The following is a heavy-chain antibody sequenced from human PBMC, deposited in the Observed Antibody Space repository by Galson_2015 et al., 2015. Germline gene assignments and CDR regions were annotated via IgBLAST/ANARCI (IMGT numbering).Heavy chain of an antibody. J-gene: IGHJ5*02. CDR2: IGGTGAKT. V-gene: IGHV3-23*01. CDR1: DFTFSNSA. Sequence: SLRLSCAASDFTFSNSAMTWVRQAPGKGLEWVAAIGGTGAKTYYSESAKGRFTVSRDNSKNTLFLQMNSLTADDTALYYCARVRGTSWNKGDWLDPWGQGTLVTVSS. D-gene: IGHD1/OR15-1a*01. CDR3: ARVRGTSWNKGDWLDP.